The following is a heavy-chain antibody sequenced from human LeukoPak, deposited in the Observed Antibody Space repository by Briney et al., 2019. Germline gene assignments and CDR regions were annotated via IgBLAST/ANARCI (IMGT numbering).Heavy chain of an antibody. J-gene: IGHJ3*02. V-gene: IGHV4-4*07. D-gene: IGHD2-21*01. CDR1: GGSISSYY. Sequence: SETLSLTCTVSGGSISSYYWSWIRQPAGKGLEWIGRIYTSGSTKYNPSLKSRVTMSVDTSKNQFSLKLSSVTAADTAVYYCATSAYCGGDCYLTEGFDTWGQGTMVTVSS. CDR2: IYTSGST. CDR3: ATSAYCGGDCYLTEGFDT.